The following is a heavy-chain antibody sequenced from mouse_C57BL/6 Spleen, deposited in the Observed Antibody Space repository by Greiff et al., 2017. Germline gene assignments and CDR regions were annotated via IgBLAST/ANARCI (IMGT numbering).Heavy chain of an antibody. D-gene: IGHD2-3*01. J-gene: IGHJ1*03. CDR2: INYDGSST. CDR3: ARGYDGYYVGYFDV. V-gene: IGHV5-16*01. CDR1: GFTFSDYY. Sequence: EVMLVESEGGLVQPGSSMKLSCTASGFTFSDYYMAWVRQVPEKGLEWVANINYDGSSTYYLDSLKSRFIISRDNAKNILYLQMSSLKSEDTATYYCARGYDGYYVGYFDVWGTGTTVTVSS.